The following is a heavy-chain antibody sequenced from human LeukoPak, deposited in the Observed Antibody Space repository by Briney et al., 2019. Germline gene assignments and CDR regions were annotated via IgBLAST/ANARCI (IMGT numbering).Heavy chain of an antibody. CDR3: ARASNYDILTGYYAPYYYGMDV. CDR1: GGSFSGYY. D-gene: IGHD3-9*01. Sequence: PSETLSLTCAVYGGSFSGYYWSWIRQPPGKGLEWIGEINHSGSTNYSPSLKSRVTISVDTSKNQFSLKLSSVTAADTAVYYCARASNYDILTGYYAPYYYGMDVWGKGTTVTVSS. CDR2: INHSGST. J-gene: IGHJ6*04. V-gene: IGHV4-34*01.